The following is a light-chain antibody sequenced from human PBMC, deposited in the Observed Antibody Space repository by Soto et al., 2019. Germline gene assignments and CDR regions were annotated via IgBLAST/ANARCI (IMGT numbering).Light chain of an antibody. CDR1: QSIGDW. Sequence: DIPMTQTPSTLSASVGDRVHITCRASQSIGDWLAWYQQKPGKDPKVLIYQASRLKNGVPSRFSGRRSGTKFTLTISSLQPEDFATYYCQQYNTYSTFGQGTKVEI. CDR3: QQYNTYST. V-gene: IGKV1-5*03. J-gene: IGKJ1*01. CDR2: QAS.